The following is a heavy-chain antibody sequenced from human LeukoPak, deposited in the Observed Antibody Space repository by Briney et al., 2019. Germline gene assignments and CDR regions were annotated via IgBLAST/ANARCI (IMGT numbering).Heavy chain of an antibody. CDR1: GYTFTSYA. CDR3: ARGEWTWIQLFFYFNY. D-gene: IGHD5-18*01. J-gene: IGHJ4*02. CDR2: INTNTGNP. Sequence: ASVKVSCKASGYTFTSYAMNWVRQAPGQGLEWMGWINTNTGNPTYAEGFTGRFVFTLDTSVSSAYLQIDSLKTEDTAVYYCARGEWTWIQLFFYFNYWGQGTLVTVSS. V-gene: IGHV7-4-1*01.